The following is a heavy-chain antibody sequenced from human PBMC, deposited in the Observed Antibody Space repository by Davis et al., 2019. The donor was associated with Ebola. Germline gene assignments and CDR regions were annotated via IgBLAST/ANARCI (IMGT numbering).Heavy chain of an antibody. CDR2: INSDGTTT. Sequence: LSLTCAASGFTFSNTWMHWVRQAPGKGLVWVSRINSDGTTTSYADSVKGRFTISRDNAKNTLYLQMNSLRAEDTAVYYCARDGAVAGMRWFDPWGQGTLVTVSS. CDR3: ARDGAVAGMRWFDP. CDR1: GFTFSNTW. D-gene: IGHD6-19*01. V-gene: IGHV3-74*01. J-gene: IGHJ5*02.